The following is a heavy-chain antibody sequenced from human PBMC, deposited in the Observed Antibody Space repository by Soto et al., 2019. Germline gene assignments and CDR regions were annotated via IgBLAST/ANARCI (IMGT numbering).Heavy chain of an antibody. CDR2: ISYDGSNK. D-gene: IGHD3-10*01. CDR1: GFTFSSYG. CDR3: AKDVGRELAGFGEFAIYYYGMDV. Sequence: GGSLRLSCAASGFTFSSYGMHWVRQAPGKGLEWVAVISYDGSNKYYADSVKGRFTISRDNSKNTLYLQMNSLRAEDTAVYYCAKDVGRELAGFGEFAIYYYGMDVWGQGTTVTVSS. J-gene: IGHJ6*02. V-gene: IGHV3-30*18.